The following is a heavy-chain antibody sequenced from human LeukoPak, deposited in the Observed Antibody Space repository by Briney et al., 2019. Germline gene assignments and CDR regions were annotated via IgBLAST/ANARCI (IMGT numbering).Heavy chain of an antibody. CDR2: IYYSGST. CDR1: GYSISSGYY. CDR3: ASAFGDRWFDP. V-gene: IGHV4-38-2*02. J-gene: IGHJ5*02. Sequence: SETLSLTCTVSGYSISSGYYWGWIRQSPGKGLEWIGSIYYSGSTYYNPSLKSRVTISVDTSKNQFSLKLSSVTAADTAVYYCASAFGDRWFDPWGQGTLVTVSS. D-gene: IGHD3-10*01.